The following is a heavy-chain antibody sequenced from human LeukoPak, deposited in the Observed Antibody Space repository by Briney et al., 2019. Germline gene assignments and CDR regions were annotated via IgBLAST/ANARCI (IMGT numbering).Heavy chain of an antibody. Sequence: GGSLRLSCAASGFTVSSNYMSWVRQAPGKGLEWVSVIYSGGSTYYADSVKGRFTISRDNSKNTLYLQMNSLRAEDTAVYYCARASGYSSTWYGYFDYWGQGTLVTVSS. CDR2: IYSGGST. CDR1: GFTVSSNY. V-gene: IGHV3-66*01. J-gene: IGHJ4*02. D-gene: IGHD6-13*01. CDR3: ARASGYSSTWYGYFDY.